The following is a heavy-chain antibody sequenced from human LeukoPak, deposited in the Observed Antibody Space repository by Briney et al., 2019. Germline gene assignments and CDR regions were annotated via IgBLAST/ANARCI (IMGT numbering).Heavy chain of an antibody. CDR3: ARERSGYCSGGSCYSTHYNWFDP. D-gene: IGHD2-15*01. Sequence: PGRSLPLSCAAAGFTFSSYGMHWVRQAPGKGLEWVAVIWYDGSNKYYADSVKGRFTISRDNSKNTLYLQMSSLRAEDTAVYYCARERSGYCSGGSCYSTHYNWFDPWGQGTLVTVSS. J-gene: IGHJ5*02. CDR2: IWYDGSNK. CDR1: GFTFSSYG. V-gene: IGHV3-33*01.